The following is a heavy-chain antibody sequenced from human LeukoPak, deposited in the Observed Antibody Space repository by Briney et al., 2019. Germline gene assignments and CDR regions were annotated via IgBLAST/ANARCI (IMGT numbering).Heavy chain of an antibody. CDR2: IKQDGSEK. D-gene: IGHD2-2*01. CDR3: ARDQAVCSSTSCYHYYYFYAMDV. CDR1: GFTFSTYW. V-gene: IGHV3-7*01. J-gene: IGHJ6*02. Sequence: PGGSLRLSCAASGFTFSTYWMTWVRQAPGKGLEWVANIKQDGSEKYYVDSVKGQFTISRDNAKNSLYLQMNSLRAEDTAEYYCARDQAVCSSTSCYHYYYFYAMDVWGQGTTVTVSS.